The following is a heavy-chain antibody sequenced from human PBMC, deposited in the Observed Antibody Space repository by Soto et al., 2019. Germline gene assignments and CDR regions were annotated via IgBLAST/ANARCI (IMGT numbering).Heavy chain of an antibody. CDR3: AKDNPTIAY. V-gene: IGHV3-30*18. J-gene: IGHJ4*02. CDR1: GFTFSSSV. D-gene: IGHD1-1*01. Sequence: PGGSLRLSCAVSGFTFSSSVMHWVRQAPGKGLEWVAIISYDGSDKYYADSVEGRFTISRDNSKNTLFLQMNSLRPEDTAVYYCAKDNPTIAYWGQGTLVTVSS. CDR2: ISYDGSDK.